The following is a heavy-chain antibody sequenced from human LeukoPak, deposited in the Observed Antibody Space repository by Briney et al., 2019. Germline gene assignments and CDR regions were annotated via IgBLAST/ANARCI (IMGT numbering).Heavy chain of an antibody. Sequence: GGSLRLSCAASGFTFSSYWMSWVRQAPGKGLEWVANIKQDGSEKYYVDSVKGRFTISRDNAKNSLYLQMNSLRAEDTAVYYCVTLYSDSSVSYMGAFDIWGQGTMVTVSS. D-gene: IGHD3-22*01. J-gene: IGHJ3*02. CDR2: IKQDGSEK. CDR1: GFTFSSYW. CDR3: VTLYSDSSVSYMGAFDI. V-gene: IGHV3-7*01.